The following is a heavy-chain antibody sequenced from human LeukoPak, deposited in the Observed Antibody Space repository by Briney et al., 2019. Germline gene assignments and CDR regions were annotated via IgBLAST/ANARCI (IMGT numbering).Heavy chain of an antibody. V-gene: IGHV1-2*02. CDR2: MNPNSGNT. CDR3: ARAGYNFRSKPQTGRSPHSYPYY. CDR1: GYTFTGYY. Sequence: PVASVTVSCKASGYTFTGYYMHWVRQAPGQGLEWMGWMNPNSGNTVYAQKFQGRVTITRDTSISTAYMELSRLRSDDTAVYYCARAGYNFRSKPQTGRSPHSYPYYWGQGTLVTVSS. J-gene: IGHJ4*02. D-gene: IGHD5-24*01.